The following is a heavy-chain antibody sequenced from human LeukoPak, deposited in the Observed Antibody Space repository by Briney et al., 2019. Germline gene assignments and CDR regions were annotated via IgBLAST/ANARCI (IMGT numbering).Heavy chain of an antibody. Sequence: GESLKISCKGSGYSFTSYWIGWVRQMPGKGLEWMGIIYPGDSDTRYSPSFQGQVTISADKSISTAYLQWSSLKASDTGMYYCATTGAGTAGHDAFDIWGQGTMVTVSS. CDR2: IYPGDSDT. CDR1: GYSFTSYW. D-gene: IGHD1-26*01. J-gene: IGHJ3*02. V-gene: IGHV5-51*01. CDR3: ATTGAGTAGHDAFDI.